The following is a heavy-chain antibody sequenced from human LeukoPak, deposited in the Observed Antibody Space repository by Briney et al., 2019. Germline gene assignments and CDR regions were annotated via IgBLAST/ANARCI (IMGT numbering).Heavy chain of an antibody. J-gene: IGHJ4*02. CDR3: ARHFSHDFWSGYPLYYFDY. CDR1: GGSISSYY. CDR2: IYYSGST. D-gene: IGHD3-3*01. Sequence: SETLSLTCTVSGGSISSYYWSWIRQPPGKRLEWIGYIYYSGSTNYNPSLKSRVTISVDTSKNQFSLKLNSVTAADTAVYYCARHFSHDFWSGYPLYYFDYWGQGTLVTVSS. V-gene: IGHV4-59*08.